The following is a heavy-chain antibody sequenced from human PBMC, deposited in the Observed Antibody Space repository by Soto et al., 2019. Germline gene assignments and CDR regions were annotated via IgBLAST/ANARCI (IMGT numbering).Heavy chain of an antibody. CDR2: IRSKGHNYAT. V-gene: IGHV3-73*01. CDR1: GVAFSGSA. J-gene: IGHJ5*02. D-gene: IGHD3-16*01. CDR3: TRDLFSYDYSGILWFDH. Sequence: GGXLRLSCAASGVAFSGSAMYWVRQASGKGPEWVGRIRSKGHNYATEYAASVKGRFTISRDDSKNTAYLQMNSLQTEDTAVYYCTRDLFSYDYSGILWFDHWGQGTLVTVSS.